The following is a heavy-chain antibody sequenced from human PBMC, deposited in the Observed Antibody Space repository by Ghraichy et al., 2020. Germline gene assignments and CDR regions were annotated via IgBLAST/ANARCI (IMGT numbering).Heavy chain of an antibody. CDR1: GGSISSSNYF. J-gene: IGHJ4*02. V-gene: IGHV4-39*01. Sequence: ETLSLTCTVSGGSISSSNYFWGWIRQPPGKGLEWIGSIYFSGSTYFNPSLKSRVTISVDTSKNQLSLKLSSVTAADTAVYYCARRETSGWLLLEYWGQGTLVTVSS. CDR3: ARRETSGWLLLEY. CDR2: IYFSGST. D-gene: IGHD6-19*01.